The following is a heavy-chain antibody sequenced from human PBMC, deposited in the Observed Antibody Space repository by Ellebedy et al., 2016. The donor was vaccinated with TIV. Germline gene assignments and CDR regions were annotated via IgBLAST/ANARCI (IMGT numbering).Heavy chain of an antibody. CDR1: GFTVSSNS. V-gene: IGHV3-66*01. D-gene: IGHD3-10*01. Sequence: GESLKISCAASGFTVSSNSMNWVRQAPGKGLEWVSVIYSGGGTSYADSVKGRFTIFRDTSKNTLFLQMNSLRAEDPAVYYCARKHLYGLDWGQGTLVTVSS. CDR2: IYSGGGT. CDR3: ARKHLYGLD. J-gene: IGHJ4*02.